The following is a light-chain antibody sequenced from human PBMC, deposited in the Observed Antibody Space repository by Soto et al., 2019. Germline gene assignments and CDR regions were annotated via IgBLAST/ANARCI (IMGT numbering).Light chain of an antibody. Sequence: DIKMTQSPSTLSASVGDRVTITCRASQTINNKLAWYQKKPGKAPKLLIYDGYTLESGVPSRFSGSGSWTAVTPTIGSLQDEDVSNYYCQQYDTYFRYTFGQGTKLDFK. V-gene: IGKV1-5*01. CDR2: DGY. CDR3: QQYDTYFRYT. CDR1: QTINNK. J-gene: IGKJ2*01.